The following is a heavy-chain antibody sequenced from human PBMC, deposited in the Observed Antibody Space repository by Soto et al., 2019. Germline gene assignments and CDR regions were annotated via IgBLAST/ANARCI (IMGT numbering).Heavy chain of an antibody. Sequence: PGESLKISCKGSGYSFTSYWISWVRQMPGKGLEWMGRIDPSDSYTNYSPSFQGHVTISADKSISTAYLQWSSLKASDTAMYYCAREQQMVRDYYYCGMDVWGQGTTVTVYS. CDR3: AREQQMVRDYYYCGMDV. CDR2: IDPSDSYT. V-gene: IGHV5-10-1*01. D-gene: IGHD6-13*01. J-gene: IGHJ6*02. CDR1: GYSFTSYW.